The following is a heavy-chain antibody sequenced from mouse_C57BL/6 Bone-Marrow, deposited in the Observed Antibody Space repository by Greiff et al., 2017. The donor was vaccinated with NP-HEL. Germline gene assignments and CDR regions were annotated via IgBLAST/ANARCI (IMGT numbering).Heavy chain of an antibody. V-gene: IGHV1-22*01. J-gene: IGHJ1*03. Sequence: VQLQQSGPELVKPGASVKMSCEASGYTFTDYNMHWVKQSHGKSLEWIGYINPNNGGTSYNQKFKGKATLTVNKSSSTAYMELRSLTSEDSAVYYCAREDYYGSSSSYWYFDVWGTGTTVTVSS. CDR1: GYTFTDYN. CDR2: INPNNGGT. D-gene: IGHD1-1*01. CDR3: AREDYYGSSSSYWYFDV.